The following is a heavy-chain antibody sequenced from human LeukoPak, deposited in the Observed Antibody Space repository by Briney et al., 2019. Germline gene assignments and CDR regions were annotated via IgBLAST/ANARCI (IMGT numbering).Heavy chain of an antibody. V-gene: IGHV3-74*01. CDR2: INSDGSST. D-gene: IGHD2-2*01. CDR3: AKSSKNSVVPAAIDY. J-gene: IGHJ4*02. CDR1: GFTLSTYW. Sequence: GGSLRLSCAASGFTLSTYWMHWVRQSPGKGLVWVSRINSDGSSTSYADSVKGRFTISRDNSKNTLYLQMNSLRAEDTAVYYCAKSSKNSVVPAAIDYWGQGTLVTVSS.